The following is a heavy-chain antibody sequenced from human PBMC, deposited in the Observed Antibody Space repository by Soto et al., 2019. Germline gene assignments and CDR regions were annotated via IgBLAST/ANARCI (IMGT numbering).Heavy chain of an antibody. CDR2: ISSGSSYI. D-gene: IGHD3-10*01. Sequence: SLRLSCAASGFTFSTYTMNWVRQAPGKGLEWISSISSGSSYIYYAGSVKGRFTISRDNAKNSLFLQMNSLRADDTAVYYCARDILSGGAYPDSWGQGTKVTVSS. V-gene: IGHV3-21*01. CDR3: ARDILSGGAYPDS. J-gene: IGHJ5*01. CDR1: GFTFSTYT.